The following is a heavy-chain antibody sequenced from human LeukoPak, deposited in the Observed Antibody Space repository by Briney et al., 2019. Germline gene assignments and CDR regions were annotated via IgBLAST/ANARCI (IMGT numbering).Heavy chain of an antibody. CDR1: GFTFSNYA. V-gene: IGHV3-23*01. J-gene: IGHJ4*02. CDR3: VKDSVVVAGLVNYFDY. CDR2: ISGSGGDT. Sequence: GGSLRLFCAASGFTFSNYAMSWVRQALGKGLEWVSAISGSGGDTFYTDSAKGRFTISRDNYKNTLYLQMKDLRAEDTAVYYCVKDSVVVAGLVNYFDYWGQGTLVTVSS. D-gene: IGHD6-19*01.